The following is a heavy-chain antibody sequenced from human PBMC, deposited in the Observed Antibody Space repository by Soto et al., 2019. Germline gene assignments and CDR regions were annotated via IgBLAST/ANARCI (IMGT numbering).Heavy chain of an antibody. CDR1: GGSISSGYYY. J-gene: IGHJ6*02. CDR2: IYYSGNT. V-gene: IGHV4-30-4*01. Sequence: SETLSLTCSVSGGSISSGYYYWSWIRQPPGKGLEWIGNIYYSGNTYHNPSLKSRLIISIDTSKNQFSLTVASVTAADTAVYYWASSSVYGIDVWGQGTTVTVSS. CDR3: ASSSVYGIDV.